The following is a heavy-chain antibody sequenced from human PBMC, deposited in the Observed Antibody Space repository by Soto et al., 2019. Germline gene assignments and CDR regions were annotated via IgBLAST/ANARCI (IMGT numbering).Heavy chain of an antibody. D-gene: IGHD2-15*01. CDR1: GYTFTSYY. CDR2: INPSGGST. J-gene: IGHJ3*02. Sequence: QVQLVQSGAEVKKPGASVKVSCKASGYTFTSYYMHWVRQAPGQGLEWMGIINPSGGSTSYAQKFQGRVTMPRDTSTSTVYMELSSLRSEDTAVYYCARVRPLGYCSGGSCYPYAFDIWGQGTMVTVSS. V-gene: IGHV1-46*01. CDR3: ARVRPLGYCSGGSCYPYAFDI.